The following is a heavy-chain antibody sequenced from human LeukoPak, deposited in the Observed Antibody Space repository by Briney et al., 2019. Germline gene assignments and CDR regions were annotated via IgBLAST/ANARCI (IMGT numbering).Heavy chain of an antibody. Sequence: TGGSLRLSCAASGFTFSSYAMSWVRQAPGKGLEWVSAISGSGGSTYYADSVKGRFTISRDNSKNTLYLQMNSLRAEDTAVYYCAKDFIWGGPQPSFDYWGQGTLVTVSS. V-gene: IGHV3-23*01. CDR3: AKDFIWGGPQPSFDY. CDR1: GFTFSSYA. J-gene: IGHJ4*02. D-gene: IGHD3-3*01. CDR2: ISGSGGST.